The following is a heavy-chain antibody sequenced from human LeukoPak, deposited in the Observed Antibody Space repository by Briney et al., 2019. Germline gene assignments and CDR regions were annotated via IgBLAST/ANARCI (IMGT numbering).Heavy chain of an antibody. CDR3: AREVLEDSSSSAWLVYYYYMDV. Sequence: SETLSLTCTVSGGSISSGSYYWSWIRQPPGKGLEWIGSIYHSGSTYYNPSLKSRVTISVDTSKNQFSLKLSSVTAADTAVYYCAREVLEDSSSSAWLVYYYYMDVWGKGTTVTVSS. J-gene: IGHJ6*03. V-gene: IGHV4-39*07. CDR2: IYHSGST. CDR1: GGSISSGSYY. D-gene: IGHD6-6*01.